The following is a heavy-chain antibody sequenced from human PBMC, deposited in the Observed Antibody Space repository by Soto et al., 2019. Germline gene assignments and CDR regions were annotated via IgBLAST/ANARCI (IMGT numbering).Heavy chain of an antibody. Sequence: PSETLSLTCAVYGGSFSGYYWSWIRQPPGKGLEWIGEINHSGSTNYNPSLKSRVTISVDTSKNQFSLKLSSVTAADTAVYYCARGSPRRSWGEWTRPYYFDYWGQGTLVTVSS. CDR2: INHSGST. V-gene: IGHV4-34*01. J-gene: IGHJ4*02. CDR3: ARGSPRRSWGEWTRPYYFDY. CDR1: GGSFSGYY. D-gene: IGHD1-26*01.